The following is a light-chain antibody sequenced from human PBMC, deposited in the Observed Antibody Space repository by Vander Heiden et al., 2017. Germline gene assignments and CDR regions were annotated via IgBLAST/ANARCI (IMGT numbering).Light chain of an antibody. CDR1: QSVSSY. V-gene: IGKV3-11*01. CDR2: DAS. J-gene: IGKJ4*01. CDR3: QHRSDWPLT. Sequence: DIVLTQSPATLSLAPGASATLSCRASQSVSSYLVWYQPKPGQAPRLLIYDASNRATGIPARFSGSGSGTDFTLTISSLEPEDFAVYYCQHRSDWPLTFGGGTKVEIK.